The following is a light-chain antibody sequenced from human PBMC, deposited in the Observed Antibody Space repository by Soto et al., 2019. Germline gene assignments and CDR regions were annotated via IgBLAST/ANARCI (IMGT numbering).Light chain of an antibody. CDR3: HQYCTSPLT. CDR2: GAS. V-gene: IGKV3-20*01. Sequence: EIALTQSPGTLSLSPGERATLSCRASQSVNSNYLAWLQHKPRQAPRFLIYGASRKAPGIPDRFSGSGDGTDFTLSISRLEPEDFAMHYCHQYCTSPLTFGPGTKVDIK. J-gene: IGKJ3*01. CDR1: QSVNSNY.